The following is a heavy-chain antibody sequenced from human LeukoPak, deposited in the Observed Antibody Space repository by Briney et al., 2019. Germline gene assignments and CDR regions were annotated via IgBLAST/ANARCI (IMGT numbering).Heavy chain of an antibody. CDR2: IKQDGSEK. Sequence: GGSLRLSCAASGFTFSSYGMHWVRQAPGKGLEWVANIKQDGSEKYYVDSVKGRFTISRDNAKNSLYLHMDSLRAEDTAFYYCARDKIVGATSLDYWGQGTLVTVSS. CDR3: ARDKIVGATSLDY. D-gene: IGHD1-26*01. V-gene: IGHV3-7*01. J-gene: IGHJ4*02. CDR1: GFTFSSYG.